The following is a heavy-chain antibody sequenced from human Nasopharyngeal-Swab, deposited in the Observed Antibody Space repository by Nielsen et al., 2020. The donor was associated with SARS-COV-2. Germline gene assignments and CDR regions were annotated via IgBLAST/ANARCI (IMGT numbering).Heavy chain of an antibody. V-gene: IGHV3-48*03. J-gene: IGHJ3*02. CDR2: ISSSGSTI. D-gene: IGHD3-22*01. Sequence: VCQAPGKGLEWVSYISSSGSTIYYVDSVKGRFTISRDNAKNSLYLQMNSLRAEDTAVYYCARDDPPDSSGYYGSVDAFDIWGQGTMVTVSS. CDR3: ARDDPPDSSGYYGSVDAFDI.